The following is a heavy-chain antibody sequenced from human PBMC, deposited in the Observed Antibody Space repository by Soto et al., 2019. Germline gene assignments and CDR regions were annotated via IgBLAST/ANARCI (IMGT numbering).Heavy chain of an antibody. V-gene: IGHV3-21*01. CDR2: ISSSSSYI. CDR1: GFTFSSYS. CDR3: ARHPSSYYYYGMDV. D-gene: IGHD6-13*01. J-gene: IGHJ6*02. Sequence: PGGSLRLSCAASGFTFSSYSMNWVRQAPGKGLEWVSSISSSSSYIYYADSVKGRFTISRDNAKNSLYPQMNSLRAEDTAVYYCARHPSSYYYYGMDVWGQGTTVTVSS.